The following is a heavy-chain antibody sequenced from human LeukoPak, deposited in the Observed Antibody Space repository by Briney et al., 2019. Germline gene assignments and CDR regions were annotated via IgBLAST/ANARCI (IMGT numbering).Heavy chain of an antibody. V-gene: IGHV3-30*04. Sequence: GGSLRLSCVASGFTFIPSAFHGVGQAPGKGREWGEVGSRDGNTKYYADSVKGRFTISRDNSKNTVYLQMNSLRTEDTSVYYCARGIQPPKYYGSGSDTFDIWGQGTMVTVSS. D-gene: IGHD3-10*01. CDR2: GSRDGNTK. J-gene: IGHJ3*02. CDR1: GFTFIPSA. CDR3: ARGIQPPKYYGSGSDTFDI.